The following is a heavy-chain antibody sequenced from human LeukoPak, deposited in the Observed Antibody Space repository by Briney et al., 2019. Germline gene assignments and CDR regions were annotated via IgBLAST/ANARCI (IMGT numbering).Heavy chain of an antibody. CDR3: ARANLELRYLDWLLPRRGDFDY. Sequence: ASVKVSCKASGYTFTSYGIRSVRQAPGQGLEWMGWISAYNGNTNYAQKLQGRVTMPTDTSTSTAYMELRSLRSDHTAVYYCARANLELRYLDWLLPRRGDFDYWGQGTLVTVSS. CDR1: GYTFTSYG. CDR2: ISAYNGNT. V-gene: IGHV1-18*01. J-gene: IGHJ4*02. D-gene: IGHD3-9*01.